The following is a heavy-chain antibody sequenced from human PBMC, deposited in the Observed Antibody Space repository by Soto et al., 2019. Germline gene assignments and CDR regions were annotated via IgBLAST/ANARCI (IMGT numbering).Heavy chain of an antibody. D-gene: IGHD3-16*01. V-gene: IGHV2-26*01. CDR2: IFSNDEK. CDR1: GFSLSNARMG. Sequence: QVTLKESGPVLVNPTETLTLTCTVSGFSLSNARMGVSWIRQPPGKALEWLAHIFSNDEKSYSTSLKSRLTISKDTSKSQVVLTMTNMDPVDTATYYCARMFFGGGLGKRDAFDIWGQGTMVTVSS. CDR3: ARMFFGGGLGKRDAFDI. J-gene: IGHJ3*02.